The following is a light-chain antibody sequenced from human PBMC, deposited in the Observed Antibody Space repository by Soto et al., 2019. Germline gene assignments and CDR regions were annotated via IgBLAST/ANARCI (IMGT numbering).Light chain of an antibody. CDR1: QTISSW. CDR3: QQYNSYST. Sequence: DIQITQSPSTLSGSVGDRVTITCRASQTISSWLAWYQQKPGKAPKLLIYKASSLESGVPSRLSGSGSGTEFTLTIRSLQPDDFATYYCQQYNSYSTFGQGTRLEIK. J-gene: IGKJ5*01. CDR2: KAS. V-gene: IGKV1-5*03.